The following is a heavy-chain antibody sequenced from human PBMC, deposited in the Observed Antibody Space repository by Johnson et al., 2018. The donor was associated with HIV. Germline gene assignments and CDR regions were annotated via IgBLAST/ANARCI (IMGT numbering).Heavy chain of an antibody. J-gene: IGHJ3*02. Sequence: VLLVESGGGVVRPGGSLRISCVASGFKFYEYDVSWVRQVPGKGLEWVSGINWSGGGTTYADSVKGRFTVSSDNAKNSLYLQMNSLRAEDTALYHCARATYYYDTSGYLIRPRAFDIWGQGTVVTVSS. D-gene: IGHD3-22*01. CDR2: INWSGGGT. V-gene: IGHV3-20*01. CDR3: ARATYYYDTSGYLIRPRAFDI. CDR1: GFKFYEYD.